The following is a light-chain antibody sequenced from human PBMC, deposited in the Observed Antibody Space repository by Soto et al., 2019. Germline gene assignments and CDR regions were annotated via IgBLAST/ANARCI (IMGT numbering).Light chain of an antibody. CDR1: SSDVGSYNL. J-gene: IGLJ3*02. Sequence: QSALTQPASVSGSPGQSITISCTGTSSDVGSYNLVSWYQQHPGKAPKLIIYDVSKRPSGVSNRFSGSKSGNTASPTISGLQAEDEADYYCCSYADNSRVFGGGTKLTVL. CDR2: DVS. V-gene: IGLV2-23*02. CDR3: CSYADNSRV.